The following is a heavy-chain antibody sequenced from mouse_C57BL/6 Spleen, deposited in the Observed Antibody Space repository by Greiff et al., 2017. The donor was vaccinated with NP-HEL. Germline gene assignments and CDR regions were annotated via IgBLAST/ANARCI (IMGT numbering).Heavy chain of an antibody. Sequence: VQLQQSGAELVRPGASVKLSCTASGFNIKDYYMHWVKQRPEQGLEWIGRIDPEDGDTEYAPKFQGKATMTADTSSNTAYLQLSSLTSEDTAVYYCTTGSSDAYAMDYWGQGTSVTVSS. J-gene: IGHJ4*01. D-gene: IGHD1-1*01. CDR3: TTGSSDAYAMDY. V-gene: IGHV14-1*01. CDR2: IDPEDGDT. CDR1: GFNIKDYY.